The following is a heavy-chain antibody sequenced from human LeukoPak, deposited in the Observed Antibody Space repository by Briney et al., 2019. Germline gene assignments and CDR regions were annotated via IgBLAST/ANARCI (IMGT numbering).Heavy chain of an antibody. CDR2: ISGSGGST. CDR1: GFTFSSYA. J-gene: IGHJ4*02. D-gene: IGHD3-22*01. CDR3: AKVGRSGYHDY. V-gene: IGHV3-23*01. Sequence: GGSLRLSCAASGFTFSSYAMSWVRQAPGKELEWVSAISGSGGSTYYADSVKGRFTISRDNFKNTLYLQMNSLRAEDTAVYYCAKVGRSGYHDYWGQGTLVTVSS.